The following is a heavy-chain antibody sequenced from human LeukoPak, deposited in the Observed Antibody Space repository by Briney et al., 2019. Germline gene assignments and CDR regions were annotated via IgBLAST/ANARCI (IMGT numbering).Heavy chain of an antibody. J-gene: IGHJ6*03. CDR3: ARGVSYGSGSYYTSYYYYYMDV. CDR2: ISSSSSYI. V-gene: IGHV3-21*01. CDR1: GFTFSSYS. D-gene: IGHD3-10*01. Sequence: GGSLRLSCAASGFTFSSYSMNWVRQAPGKGLEWVSCISSSSSYIYYADSVKGRFTISRDNAKNSLYLQMNSLRAEDTAVYYCARGVSYGSGSYYTSYYYYYMDVWGKGTTVTISS.